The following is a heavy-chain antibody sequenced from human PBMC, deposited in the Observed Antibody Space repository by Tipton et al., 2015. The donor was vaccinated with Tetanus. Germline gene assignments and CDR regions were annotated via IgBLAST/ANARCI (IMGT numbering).Heavy chain of an antibody. CDR2: IYYRGDT. Sequence: TLSLTCTVTGDSISSSRFYWGWVRLAPGKGPERIGSIYYRGDTYHSPSLKSRVTMSVDTSKNQFSVTLSSVTAADTAVYYCARQLWGYWFDPWGQGTRVTVSS. CDR3: ARQLWGYWFDP. D-gene: IGHD7-27*01. CDR1: GDSISSSRFY. V-gene: IGHV4-39*01. J-gene: IGHJ5*02.